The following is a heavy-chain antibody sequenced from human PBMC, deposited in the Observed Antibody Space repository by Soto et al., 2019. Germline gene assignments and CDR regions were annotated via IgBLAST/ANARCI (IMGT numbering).Heavy chain of an antibody. D-gene: IGHD5-18*01. CDR1: GGSISSGGYY. J-gene: IGHJ5*02. Sequence: SETLSLTCTVSGGSISSGGYYWSWIRQHPGKGLEWIRYIYYSGSTYYNPSLKSRVTISVDTSKNQFSLKPSSVTAADTAVYYCARGRRGYSYGLFDPWGQGTLVTVSS. V-gene: IGHV4-31*03. CDR3: ARGRRGYSYGLFDP. CDR2: IYYSGST.